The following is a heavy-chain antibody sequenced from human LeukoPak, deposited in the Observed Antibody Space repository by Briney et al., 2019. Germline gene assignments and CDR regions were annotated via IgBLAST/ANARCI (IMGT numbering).Heavy chain of an antibody. D-gene: IGHD3-3*01. CDR3: AREALYYDFWSGSAYYMDV. J-gene: IGHJ6*03. Sequence: SETLSLTCTVSGGSISSYNWSWIRQPPGEGLEWIGYICYSGSTNYNPSLKSRVTISVDTSKNQFSLKLSSVTAADTAVYYCAREALYYDFWSGSAYYMDVWGKGTTVTVSS. V-gene: IGHV4-59*01. CDR2: ICYSGST. CDR1: GGSISSYN.